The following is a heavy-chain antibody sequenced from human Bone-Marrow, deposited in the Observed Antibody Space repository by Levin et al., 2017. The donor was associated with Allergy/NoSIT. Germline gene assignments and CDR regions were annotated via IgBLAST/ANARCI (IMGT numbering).Heavy chain of an antibody. Sequence: SSETLSLTCAVYGGSFSGYYWSWIRQPPGKGLEWIGEINHSGSTNYNPSLKSRVTISVDTSKNQFSLKLSSVTAADTAVYYCARGDTEYSSSWYRAGYYFDYWGQGTLVTVSS. J-gene: IGHJ4*02. CDR3: ARGDTEYSSSWYRAGYYFDY. D-gene: IGHD6-13*01. V-gene: IGHV4-34*01. CDR1: GGSFSGYY. CDR2: INHSGST.